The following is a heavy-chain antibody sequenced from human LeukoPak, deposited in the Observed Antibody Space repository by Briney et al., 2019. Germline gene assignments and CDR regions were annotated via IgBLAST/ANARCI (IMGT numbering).Heavy chain of an antibody. D-gene: IGHD3-22*01. CDR2: IYYSGST. CDR3: ARGMYYYDSSLGY. J-gene: IGHJ4*02. V-gene: IGHV4-59*01. Sequence: PSETLSLTCTVSGGSISSYYWSWIRQPPGKGLEWIGYIYYSGSTNYKPSLKSRVTISVDTSKNQFSLKLSSVTAADTAVYYCARGMYYYDSSLGYWGQGTLVTVSS. CDR1: GGSISSYY.